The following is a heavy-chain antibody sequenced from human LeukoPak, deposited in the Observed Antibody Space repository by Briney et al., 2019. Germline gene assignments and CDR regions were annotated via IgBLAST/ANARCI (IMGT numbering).Heavy chain of an antibody. D-gene: IGHD3-10*01. V-gene: IGHV3-21*01. CDR2: ISSSSSYI. CDR1: GFTFSSYS. CDR3: ARVLGGSGSYSYFDY. J-gene: IGHJ4*02. Sequence: GGSLRLSCAASGFTFSSYSMNWVRQAPGKGLEWVSSISSSSSYIYYADSVKGRFTISRDNAKNSLFLQMNSLRAEDTAVYYCARVLGGSGSYSYFDYWGQGTLVTVSS.